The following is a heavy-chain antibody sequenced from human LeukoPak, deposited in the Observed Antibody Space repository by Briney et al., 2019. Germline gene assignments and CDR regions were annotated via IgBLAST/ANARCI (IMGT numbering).Heavy chain of an antibody. J-gene: IGHJ4*02. CDR1: GXSFTSYC. CDR2: IYPGDSDT. Sequence: GESLKISSKGSGXSFTSYCIGWVRQMPGKGLEWMGIIYPGDSDTRYSPSFQGQVTISADKSISTAYLQWSSLKASDTAMYYCARRVGYCSGGSCYSDCFDYWGQGTLVTVSS. V-gene: IGHV5-51*01. D-gene: IGHD2-15*01. CDR3: ARRVGYCSGGSCYSDCFDY.